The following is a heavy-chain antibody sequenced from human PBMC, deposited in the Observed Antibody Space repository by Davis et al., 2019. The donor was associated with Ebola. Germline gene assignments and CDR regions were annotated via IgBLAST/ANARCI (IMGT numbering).Heavy chain of an antibody. J-gene: IGHJ3*02. CDR2: IYYSGST. D-gene: IGHD3-22*01. CDR1: GGSISSGGYY. V-gene: IGHV4-31*03. Sequence: SETLSLTCTVSGGSISSGGYYWSWIRQHPGKGLEWIGYIYYSGSTYYNPSLKSRVTISVDTSKNQFSLKLSSVTAADTAVYYCARGYDSSGYAFDIWGQGTMVTVSS. CDR3: ARGYDSSGYAFDI.